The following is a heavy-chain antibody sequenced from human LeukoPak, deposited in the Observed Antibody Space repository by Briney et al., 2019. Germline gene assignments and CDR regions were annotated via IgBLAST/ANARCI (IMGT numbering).Heavy chain of an antibody. D-gene: IGHD1-20*01. V-gene: IGHV4-30-4*01. Sequence: SETLSLTCTVSGGSISSGDYYWSWIRQPPGKGLEWIGYIYYSGSTYYNPSLKSRVTISVDTSKNQFSLKLSSVTAADTAVYYCARRHQDNWNYLDYWGQGTLVTVSS. CDR2: IYYSGST. J-gene: IGHJ4*02. CDR3: ARRHQDNWNYLDY. CDR1: GGSISSGDYY.